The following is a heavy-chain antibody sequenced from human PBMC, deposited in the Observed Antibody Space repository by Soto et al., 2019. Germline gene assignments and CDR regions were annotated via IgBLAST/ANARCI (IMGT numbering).Heavy chain of an antibody. CDR2: INPSGGST. Sequence: ASVKVSCKASGYTFTIYYMHCVLQSPGQGLEWMGIINPSGGSTSYAQKFQGRVTMTRDTSTSTVYMELSSLRSEDTAVYYCARARDDSSGYYPHWGQGTLVTVSS. V-gene: IGHV1-46*01. J-gene: IGHJ4*02. CDR1: GYTFTIYY. CDR3: ARARDDSSGYYPH. D-gene: IGHD3-22*01.